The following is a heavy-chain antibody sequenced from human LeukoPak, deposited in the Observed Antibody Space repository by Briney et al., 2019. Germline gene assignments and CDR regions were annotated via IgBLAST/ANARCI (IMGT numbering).Heavy chain of an antibody. CDR2: ISGSGAYT. J-gene: IGHJ4*02. Sequence: GGYPRRSCAASAFTSSRDAMSWVRQAPEKGLEWVSTISGSGAYTYYADSVKGRFTISRDNSKNTLYLQMNSLRAEDTSVYYCARDSTYYYASGSSGPHYFDYWGQGTLVTVSS. CDR1: AFTSSRDA. V-gene: IGHV3-23*01. D-gene: IGHD3-10*01. CDR3: ARDSTYYYASGSSGPHYFDY.